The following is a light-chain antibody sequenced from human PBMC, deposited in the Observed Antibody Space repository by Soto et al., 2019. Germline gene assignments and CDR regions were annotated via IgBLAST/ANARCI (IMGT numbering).Light chain of an antibody. Sequence: QAVVTQPRSVSGSPGQSVTISCTGTSTNVGGYNFVSWYRQYPGKAPKLMVYDVSKRPSGVPDRFSGSKSGNTASLTISGLQAEDEGDYYCCSYAGSYTLLFGGGTKLTVL. CDR1: STNVGGYNF. V-gene: IGLV2-11*01. CDR3: CSYAGSYTLL. CDR2: DVS. J-gene: IGLJ2*01.